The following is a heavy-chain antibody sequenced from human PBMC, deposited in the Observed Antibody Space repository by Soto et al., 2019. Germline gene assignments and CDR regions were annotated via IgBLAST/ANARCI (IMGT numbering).Heavy chain of an antibody. D-gene: IGHD3-10*01. V-gene: IGHV3-64*01. J-gene: IGHJ5*02. Sequence: GGSLRLSCAASGFTFSSYAMHWVRQAPGKGLEYVSAISSNGGSTYYANSVKGRFTISRDNSKNTLYLQMGSLRAEDMAVYYCARDYGSGSYYFNWFDPWGQGTLVTV. CDR2: ISSNGGST. CDR1: GFTFSSYA. CDR3: ARDYGSGSYYFNWFDP.